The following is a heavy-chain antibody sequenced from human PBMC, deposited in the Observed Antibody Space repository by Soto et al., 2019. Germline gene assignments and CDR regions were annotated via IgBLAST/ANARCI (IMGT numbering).Heavy chain of an antibody. CDR1: GFTFSSYA. Sequence: GGSLRLSCAASGFTFSSYAMHWVRQAPGKGLEWVAVISYDGSNKYYADSVKGRFTISRDNSKNTLYLQMNSLRAEDTAVYYCARDKAAGTPLNWFDPWGQGTLVTVSS. CDR2: ISYDGSNK. V-gene: IGHV3-30-3*01. D-gene: IGHD6-13*01. CDR3: ARDKAAGTPLNWFDP. J-gene: IGHJ5*02.